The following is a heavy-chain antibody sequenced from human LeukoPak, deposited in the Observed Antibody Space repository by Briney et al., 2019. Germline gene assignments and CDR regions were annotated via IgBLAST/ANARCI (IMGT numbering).Heavy chain of an antibody. D-gene: IGHD4-17*01. V-gene: IGHV3-48*02. J-gene: IGHJ4*02. CDR3: ARGETAVTSSLDF. CDR1: GFTLSSFS. CDR2: ISGSGSTI. Sequence: VGSLRLSCAASGFTLSSFSMNWVRQAPGKGLEWISFISGSGSTIYYADSVKGRFTVSRDNAKNSVYLHMNNLREEDTCVYYCARGETAVTSSLDFWGQGTLVPVSS.